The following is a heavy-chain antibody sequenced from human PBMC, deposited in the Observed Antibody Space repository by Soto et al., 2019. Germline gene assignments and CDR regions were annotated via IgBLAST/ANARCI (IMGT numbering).Heavy chain of an antibody. V-gene: IGHV4-4*02. Sequence: QVQLQESGPGLVKPSGTLSLTCAVSGGSISGSDWWSWIRQPPGKGLEWIGEIYHIGNTNYNPSLKSRVTRSVDKSKSQFSLRLSSVTAADTAVYYCARIPADIAVAANWGQGTLVTVSS. CDR2: IYHIGNT. CDR3: ARIPADIAVAAN. J-gene: IGHJ4*02. CDR1: GGSISGSDW. D-gene: IGHD6-19*01.